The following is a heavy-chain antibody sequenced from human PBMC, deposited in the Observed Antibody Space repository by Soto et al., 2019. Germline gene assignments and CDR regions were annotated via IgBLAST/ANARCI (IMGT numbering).Heavy chain of an antibody. CDR2: ISYDGSNK. CDR3: ARGAGITVAATSFDY. J-gene: IGHJ4*02. CDR1: GFTFSSYS. Sequence: GSLRLSCAASGFTFSSYSMHWVRQAPGKGLEWVAVISYDGSNKYYADSVKGRFTISRDNSKNTLYLQMNSLRAEDTAVYYCARGAGITVAATSFDYWGQGT. D-gene: IGHD6-19*01. V-gene: IGHV3-30-3*01.